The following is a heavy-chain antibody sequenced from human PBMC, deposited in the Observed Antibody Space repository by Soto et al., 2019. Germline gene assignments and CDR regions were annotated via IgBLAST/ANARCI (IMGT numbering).Heavy chain of an antibody. CDR2: ISSGGSDK. D-gene: IGHD2-2*02. V-gene: IGHV3-11*04. CDR1: GFTFSDYY. J-gene: IGHJ6*02. Sequence: GGSLRLSCAASGFTFSDYYMSWIRQAPGKGLEWVSHISSGGSDKYHADSVKGRFTISRDNAKKSLYLQMNSLRAEDTAVYYCARVTGYCSSTSCYTDYYYGMDVWGQGTTVTVSS. CDR3: ARVTGYCSSTSCYTDYYYGMDV.